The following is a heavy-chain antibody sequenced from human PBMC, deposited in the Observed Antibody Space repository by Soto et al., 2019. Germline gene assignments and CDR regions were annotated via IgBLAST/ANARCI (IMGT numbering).Heavy chain of an antibody. CDR2: IYSGGST. D-gene: IGHD4-4*01. J-gene: IGHJ6*02. CDR3: ARGLTTRDYYYYGMDV. Sequence: PGGSLRLSCAASGFTVSSNYMSWVRQAPGKGLEWVSVIYSGGSTYYADSVKGRFTISRDNSKNTLYLQMNSLRAEDTAVYYCARGLTTRDYYYYGMDVWGQGTTVTVSS. V-gene: IGHV3-53*01. CDR1: GFTVSSNY.